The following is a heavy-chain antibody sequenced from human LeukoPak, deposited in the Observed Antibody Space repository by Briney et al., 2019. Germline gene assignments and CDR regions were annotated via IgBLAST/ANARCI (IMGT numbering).Heavy chain of an antibody. V-gene: IGHV4-4*07. CDR1: GGSINNYY. CDR3: ARGRYCSADICSGGDAFDI. Sequence: PSETLSLTCTVSGGSINNYYWSWIRQPAGKGLEWIGRIYTRGSTNYNPSLQSRVTMSVATSKNQFSLKLSSVTAADTAVYYCARGRYCSADICSGGDAFDIWGQGTMVSVSS. D-gene: IGHD2-15*01. CDR2: IYTRGST. J-gene: IGHJ3*02.